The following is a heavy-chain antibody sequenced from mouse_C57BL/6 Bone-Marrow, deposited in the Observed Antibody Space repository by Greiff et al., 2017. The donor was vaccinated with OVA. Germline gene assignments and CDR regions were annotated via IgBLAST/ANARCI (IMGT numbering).Heavy chain of an antibody. V-gene: IGHV1-81*01. Sequence: VKLMESGAELARPGASVKLSCKASGYTFTSYGISWVKQRPGQGLEWIGEIYPRSGNTYYNEKFKGKATLTADKSSSTAYMELRSLTSEDSAVYFCARPHYYGSSRFAYWGQGTLVTVSA. CDR3: ARPHYYGSSRFAY. CDR1: GYTFTSYG. CDR2: IYPRSGNT. D-gene: IGHD1-1*01. J-gene: IGHJ3*01.